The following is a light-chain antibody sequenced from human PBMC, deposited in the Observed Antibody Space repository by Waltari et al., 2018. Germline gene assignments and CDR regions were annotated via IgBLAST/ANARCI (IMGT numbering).Light chain of an antibody. CDR1: SSDVGGYNY. V-gene: IGLV2-14*03. CDR2: DVS. Sequence: QSALTQPASVSGSPGQSITISCTGTSSDVGGYNYVPWYQHHPGKVPKLLIFDVSNRPSGVSNRFSGSKSGNTASLTISGLQAEDESDYYCCSFTSRSTWVFGGGTKLTVL. CDR3: CSFTSRSTWV. J-gene: IGLJ3*02.